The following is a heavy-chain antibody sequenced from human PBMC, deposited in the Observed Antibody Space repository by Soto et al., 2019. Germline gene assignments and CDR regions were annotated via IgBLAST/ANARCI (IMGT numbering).Heavy chain of an antibody. D-gene: IGHD3-3*01. J-gene: IGHJ5*01. V-gene: IGHV3-23*01. CDR1: GFTFRRHT. Sequence: PGGYLRLSCAASGFTFRRHTMSWVLQAPGKGLEWVSAISGSGGSTYYADSVKGRFTISRDNSKNTLYLQMNSLRAEDTAVYYCAQGPGQHPDFFDSCGLGSLVTVSS. CDR2: ISGSGGST. CDR3: AQGPGQHPDFFDS.